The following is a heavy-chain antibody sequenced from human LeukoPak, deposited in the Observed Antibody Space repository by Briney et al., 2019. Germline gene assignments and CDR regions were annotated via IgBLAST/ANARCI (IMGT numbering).Heavy chain of an antibody. CDR1: GYTFTSYG. CDR3: ARTKQDIVVVPAAILVDLPYFDY. J-gene: IGHJ4*02. D-gene: IGHD2-2*02. V-gene: IGHV1-18*01. CDR2: ISAYNGNT. Sequence: ASVKVSCKASGYTFTSYGISWVRQAPGQGLEWMGWISAYNGNTNYAQELQGRVTMTTDTSTSTAYMELRSLRSDDTAVYYCARTKQDIVVVPAAILVDLPYFDYWGQGTLVTVSS.